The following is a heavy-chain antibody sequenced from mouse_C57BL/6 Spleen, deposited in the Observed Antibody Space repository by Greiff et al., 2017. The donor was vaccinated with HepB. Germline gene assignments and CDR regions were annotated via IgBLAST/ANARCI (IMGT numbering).Heavy chain of an antibody. V-gene: IGHV1-52*01. CDR1: GYTFTSYW. D-gene: IGHD2-2*01. CDR3: ARFGYYLDY. Sequence: QVQLQQPGAELVRPGSSVKLSCKASGYTFTSYWMHWVKQRPRQGLEWIGNIDPSDSETHYNQKFKDKATLTVDKSSSTAYMQLSSLTSEDSAVYYCARFGYYLDYWGQGTTLTVSS. J-gene: IGHJ2*01. CDR2: IDPSDSET.